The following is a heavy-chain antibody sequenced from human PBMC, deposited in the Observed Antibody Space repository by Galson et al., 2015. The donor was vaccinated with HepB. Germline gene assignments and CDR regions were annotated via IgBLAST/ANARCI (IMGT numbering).Heavy chain of an antibody. J-gene: IGHJ6*02. CDR1: GYTFTSYA. Sequence: SVKVSCKASGYTFTSYAMHWVRQAPGQRLEWMGWINAGNGNTKYSQKFQGRVTITRDTSASTAYMELSSLRSEDTAVYYCARMGVNYGAGYYYDMDVWGQGTTVTVSS. CDR2: INAGNGNT. V-gene: IGHV1-3*01. CDR3: ARMGVNYGAGYYYDMDV. D-gene: IGHD4-17*01.